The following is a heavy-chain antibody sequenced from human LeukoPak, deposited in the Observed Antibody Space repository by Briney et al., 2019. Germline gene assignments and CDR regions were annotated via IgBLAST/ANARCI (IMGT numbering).Heavy chain of an antibody. D-gene: IGHD6-6*01. Sequence: SETLSLTCAVYGGSFSGYYWSWIRQPPGKGLEWIGEINHSGSTNYNPSLKSRVTISVDTSKNQFSLKLSSVTAADTAVYYCARATYSSSSVDCWGQGTLVTVSS. J-gene: IGHJ4*02. CDR3: ARATYSSSSVDC. CDR2: INHSGST. CDR1: GGSFSGYY. V-gene: IGHV4-34*01.